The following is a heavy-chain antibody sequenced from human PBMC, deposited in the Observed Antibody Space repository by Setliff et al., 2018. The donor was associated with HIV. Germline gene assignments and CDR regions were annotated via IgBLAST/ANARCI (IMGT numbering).Heavy chain of an antibody. V-gene: IGHV4-39*01. J-gene: IGHJ3*02. Sequence: SETLSLTCTVSGGSSSSSSFYWGWIRQPPGKGLEWIGNIYRSGSTYYNPSLRSRVTISVDTSKNQFYLNLNSVTDADTALYYCARHKDSDYVWGSYRPDGFDIWGQGTTVT. CDR1: GGSSSSSSFY. D-gene: IGHD3-16*02. CDR3: ARHKDSDYVWGSYRPDGFDI. CDR2: IYRSGST.